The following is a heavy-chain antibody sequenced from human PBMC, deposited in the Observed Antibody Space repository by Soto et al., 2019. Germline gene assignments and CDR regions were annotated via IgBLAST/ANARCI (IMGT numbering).Heavy chain of an antibody. CDR2: IIPILGIA. CDR3: ARLLYYDSSGYPVDY. D-gene: IGHD3-22*01. Sequence: GASVKVSCKASGGTFSSYISWVRQAPGQGLEWMGRIIPILGIANYAQKFQGRVTITADESTSTAYMELSSLRSEDTAVYYCARLLYYDSSGYPVDYWGQGTLVTVSS. J-gene: IGHJ4*02. V-gene: IGHV1-69*02. CDR1: GGTFSSY.